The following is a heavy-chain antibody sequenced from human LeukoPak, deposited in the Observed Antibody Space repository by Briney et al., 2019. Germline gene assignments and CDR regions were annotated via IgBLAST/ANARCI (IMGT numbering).Heavy chain of an antibody. CDR3: ARGISTMVRGAARGAFDI. CDR2: ISSSGSTI. V-gene: IGHV3-11*01. J-gene: IGHJ3*02. Sequence: GGSLRLSRTASGFTFGDYGLSWVRQAPGKGLEWVSYISSSGSTIYYADSVKGRFTISRDNAKNSLYLQMNSLRAEDTALYYCARGISTMVRGAARGAFDIWGQGTMVTVSS. CDR1: GFTFGDYG. D-gene: IGHD3-10*01.